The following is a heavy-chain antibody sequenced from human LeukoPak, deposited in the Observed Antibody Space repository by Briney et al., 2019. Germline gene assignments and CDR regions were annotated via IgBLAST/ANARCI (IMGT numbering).Heavy chain of an antibody. D-gene: IGHD3-10*01. CDR1: GFTVSSHY. Sequence: GGSLRLSCAASGFTVSSHYMSWVRQAPGKGLEWVSVIYSGGSTYYADSVKGRFTISRDNSKNTLYLQVNSLRAEDTAVYYCARDSSGSMVRGVPDYWGQGTLVTVS. V-gene: IGHV3-66*01. CDR3: ARDSSGSMVRGVPDY. J-gene: IGHJ4*02. CDR2: IYSGGST.